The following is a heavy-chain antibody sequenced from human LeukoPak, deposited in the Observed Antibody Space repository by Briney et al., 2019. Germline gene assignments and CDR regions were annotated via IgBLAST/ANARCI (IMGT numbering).Heavy chain of an antibody. J-gene: IGHJ4*02. CDR3: ARDRVGGSDFDY. CDR1: GFTFSSHE. D-gene: IGHD1-26*01. V-gene: IGHV3-48*03. CDR2: ISSSGSTI. Sequence: PGGSLRLSCAASGFTFSSHEMNWVRQAPGKGLEWVSYISSSGSTIYYADSVKGRFTISRDNAKNSLYLQMNSLRAEDTAVYYCARDRVGGSDFDYWGQGTLVTVSS.